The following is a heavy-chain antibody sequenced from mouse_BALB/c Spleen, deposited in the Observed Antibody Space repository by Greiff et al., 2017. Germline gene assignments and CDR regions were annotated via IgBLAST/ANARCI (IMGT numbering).Heavy chain of an antibody. V-gene: IGHV5-9-1*01. J-gene: IGHJ3*01. CDR3: ARRYYDYDEAWFAY. CDR2: ISSGGSYT. Sequence: DVMLVESGGGLVKPGGSLKLSCAASGFTFSSYAMSWVRQTPEKRLEWVATISSGGSYTYYPDSVKGRFTISRDNAKNTLYLQMSSLRSEDTAMYYCARRYYDYDEAWFAYWGQGTLVTVSA. CDR1: GFTFSSYA. D-gene: IGHD2-4*01.